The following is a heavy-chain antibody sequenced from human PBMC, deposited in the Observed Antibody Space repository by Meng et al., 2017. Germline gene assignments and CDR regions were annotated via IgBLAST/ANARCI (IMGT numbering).Heavy chain of an antibody. J-gene: IGHJ4*02. CDR3: ARCQEQWLPFDY. Sequence: VQLVESGGGVVPPGRSLRLSCAASGFTFSSYGMHWVRQAPGKGLEWVSYISSSGSTIYYADSVKGRFTISRDNAKNSLYLQMNSLRAEDTAVYYCARCQEQWLPFDYWGQGTLVTVSS. CDR1: GFTFSSYG. D-gene: IGHD6-19*01. CDR2: ISSSGSTI. V-gene: IGHV3-48*04.